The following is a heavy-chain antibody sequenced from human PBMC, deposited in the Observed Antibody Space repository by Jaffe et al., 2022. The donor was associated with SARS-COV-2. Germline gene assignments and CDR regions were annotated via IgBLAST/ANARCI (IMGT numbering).Heavy chain of an antibody. CDR2: VYYSGTT. J-gene: IGHJ5*02. V-gene: IGHV4-39*01. Sequence: QLQLQESGPGLVKPSENLSLTCSVSGASISSKDDYWGWIRQPPGKGLEWIGTVYYSGTTYYNPSLKSRVTISVDTSNNDFSLKLSSVTAADTAVYYCARQGPSGSSWARFDPWGQGTLVTVSS. D-gene: IGHD1-26*01. CDR1: GASISSKDDY. CDR3: ARQGPSGSSWARFDP.